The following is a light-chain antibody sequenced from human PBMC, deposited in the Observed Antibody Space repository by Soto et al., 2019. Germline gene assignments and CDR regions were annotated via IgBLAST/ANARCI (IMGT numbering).Light chain of an antibody. CDR3: QQYNNWPQT. Sequence: EIVMTQSPATLSVSPGERATLSCRASQSVSSNLAWYQQKPGQAPRLLFYAASTRATGVPARFSGTGSGTEFTLTISSLQSEDFAVYYCQQYNNWPQTFGQGTKVDIK. J-gene: IGKJ1*01. V-gene: IGKV3-15*01. CDR1: QSVSSN. CDR2: AAS.